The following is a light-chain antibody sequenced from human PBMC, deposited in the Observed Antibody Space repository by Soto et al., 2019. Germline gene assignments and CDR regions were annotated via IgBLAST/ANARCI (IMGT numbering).Light chain of an antibody. CDR2: GAS. V-gene: IGKV3-20*01. CDR3: QQYGSSPLT. J-gene: IGKJ4*01. CDR1: QSVRNTY. Sequence: EIVLTQSPGTLSLSPGESATLSCRASQSVRNTYLAWYQQKPGQAPRLLIHGASSRATGIPDRFSGSGSGTDFTLTLSRLEPEDFAVYYCQQYGSSPLTFGGGTKVEIK.